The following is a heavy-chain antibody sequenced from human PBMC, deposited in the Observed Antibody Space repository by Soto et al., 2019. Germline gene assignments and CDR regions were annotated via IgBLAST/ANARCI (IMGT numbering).Heavy chain of an antibody. CDR3: AREAPGELELLAGFDYYGMDV. CDR2: ISSSGSTI. J-gene: IGHJ6*02. CDR1: GFTFSSYA. D-gene: IGHD1-7*01. Sequence: EVQLVESGGGLVQPGGSLRLSCAASGFTFSSYAMNWVRQAPGKGLEWVSYISSSGSTIYYADSVKGRFTISRDNAKNSLYLQMNSLRAEDTAVYYCAREAPGELELLAGFDYYGMDVWGQGTTVTVSS. V-gene: IGHV3-48*03.